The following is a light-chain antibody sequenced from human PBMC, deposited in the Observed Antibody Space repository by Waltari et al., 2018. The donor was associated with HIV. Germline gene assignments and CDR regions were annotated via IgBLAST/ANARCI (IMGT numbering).Light chain of an antibody. CDR3: HHYNNWRET. CDR2: GTS. J-gene: IGKJ1*01. Sequence: EILMTQSPATLSASPGDRATLSGRASQSVNSNLAWYQQKPGQTPRLLIYGTSTRATDIPARFSGSGSGTEVTLTISSLQSEDFAVYYCHHYNNWRETFGQGTKVEIK. CDR1: QSVNSN. V-gene: IGKV3-15*01.